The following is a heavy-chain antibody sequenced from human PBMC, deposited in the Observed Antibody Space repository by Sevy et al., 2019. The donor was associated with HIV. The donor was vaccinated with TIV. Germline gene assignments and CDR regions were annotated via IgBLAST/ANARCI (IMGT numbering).Heavy chain of an antibody. D-gene: IGHD3-10*01. J-gene: IGHJ2*01. Sequence: GGSLRLSCAASGFTFSDFYMTWIRQTPGRGLEWLSCISSSDPTNGNTIYYADSVKGRFTISRDNAKKALYLQMNSLRAEDTAVYYCAREGSLRYLDLWGRGTLVTVSS. CDR2: ISSSDPTNGNTI. V-gene: IGHV3-11*01. CDR3: AREGSLRYLDL. CDR1: GFTFSDFY.